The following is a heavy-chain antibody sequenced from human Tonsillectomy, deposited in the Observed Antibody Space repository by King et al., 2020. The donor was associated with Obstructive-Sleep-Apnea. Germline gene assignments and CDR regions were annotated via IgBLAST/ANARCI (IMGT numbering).Heavy chain of an antibody. CDR1: GFSLSTSGMC. V-gene: IGHV2-70*01. D-gene: IGHD3-3*01. Sequence: VTLKESGPALVKPTQTLTLTCTFSGFSLSTSGMCVSWIRQPPGKALEWLALIDWDDDKYYSTSLKTRLTISKDTSKNQVVLTMTDMDAVDTATNYCARIGFWSGYGFYGLDVWGQGTTVTVSS. J-gene: IGHJ6*02. CDR2: IDWDDDK. CDR3: ARIGFWSGYGFYGLDV.